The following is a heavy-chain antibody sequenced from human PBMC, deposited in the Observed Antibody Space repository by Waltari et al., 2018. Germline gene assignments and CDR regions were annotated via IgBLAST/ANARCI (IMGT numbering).Heavy chain of an antibody. Sequence: QVQLVQSGAEVKKPGASVKVSCKASGYTFIGYFIHWVRQAPGQGLEWMGRINSNGGDTNYAQKVQGRVTMTRDTSITTAYMELNRLRSDDTAVYYCARDHPDCSTTSCYDWGQGTLVTVSS. CDR3: ARDHPDCSTTSCYD. V-gene: IGHV1-2*06. CDR1: GYTFIGYF. CDR2: INSNGGDT. D-gene: IGHD2-2*01. J-gene: IGHJ4*02.